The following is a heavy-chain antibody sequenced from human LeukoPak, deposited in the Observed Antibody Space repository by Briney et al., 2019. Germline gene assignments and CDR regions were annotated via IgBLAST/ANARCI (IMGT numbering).Heavy chain of an antibody. CDR2: INSDGSST. Sequence: GGSPRLSCAASGFTFSSYWMHWVRQAPGKGLVWVSRINSDGSSTSYADSVKGRFTISRDNAKNTLYLQMNSLRAEDTAVYYCARGGPVLRYFDWPGSWGQGTLVTVSS. D-gene: IGHD3-9*01. CDR1: GFTFSSYW. V-gene: IGHV3-74*01. J-gene: IGHJ5*01. CDR3: ARGGPVLRYFDWPGS.